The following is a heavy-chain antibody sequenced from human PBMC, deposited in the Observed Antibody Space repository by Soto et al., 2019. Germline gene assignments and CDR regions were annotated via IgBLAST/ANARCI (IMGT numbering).Heavy chain of an antibody. Sequence: VASLKVSCKSSGYPFTSYYIHWVRQAPGQGLGWMGIINPSGGSTSYAQKFQGRVTMTRDTSTSTVYMELSSLRSEDTAVYYCARDGPPPTPRYHPGGGMDVWGQGTTVTVSS. CDR1: GYPFTSYY. J-gene: IGHJ6*02. CDR2: INPSGGST. CDR3: ARDGPPPTPRYHPGGGMDV. D-gene: IGHD3-9*01. V-gene: IGHV1-46*01.